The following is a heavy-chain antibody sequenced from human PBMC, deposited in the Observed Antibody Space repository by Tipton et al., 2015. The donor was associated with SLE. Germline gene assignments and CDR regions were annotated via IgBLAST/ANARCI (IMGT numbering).Heavy chain of an antibody. CDR1: GYTFTSDD. CDR2: MNPNSGNT. Sequence: QVQLVQSGAEVKKPGASVKVSCKASGYTFTSDDINWVRQATGQGLEWMGWMNPNSGNTGYAQKFQGRVTITRNTSISTAHMELSSLRSEDTAVYYCAGDRDYGLTFDPWGQSTLVTVSS. D-gene: IGHD3-16*01. J-gene: IGHJ5*02. V-gene: IGHV1-8*03. CDR3: AGDRDYGLTFDP.